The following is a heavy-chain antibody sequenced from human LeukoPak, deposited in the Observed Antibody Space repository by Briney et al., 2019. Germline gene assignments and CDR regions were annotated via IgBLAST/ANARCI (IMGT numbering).Heavy chain of an antibody. D-gene: IGHD1-26*01. CDR1: SISTNGYY. Sequence: SETLSLTCTVDSISTNGYYWGWIRQPPGRGLEWTGEINHSGSINYNPSLKSRVTISVDTSKNQFSLKLSSVTAADTAVYYCARARSGKWGFDYWGQGTLVTVSS. CDR3: ARARSGKWGFDY. V-gene: IGHV4-39*07. J-gene: IGHJ4*02. CDR2: INHSGSI.